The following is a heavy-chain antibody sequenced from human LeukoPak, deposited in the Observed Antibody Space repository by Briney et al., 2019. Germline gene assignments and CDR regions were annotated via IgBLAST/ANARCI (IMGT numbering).Heavy chain of an antibody. CDR1: GGSISSGSYY. D-gene: IGHD1-26*01. J-gene: IGHJ5*02. CDR3: AREGGSYGQNWFDP. CDR2: IYYSGST. V-gene: IGHV4-39*02. Sequence: SETLSLTCTVSGGSISSGSYYWGWIRQPPGKGLEWIGSIYYSGSTYYNPSLKSRVTISVDTSKNQFSLKLSSVTAADTAVYYCAREGGSYGQNWFDPWGQGTLVTVSS.